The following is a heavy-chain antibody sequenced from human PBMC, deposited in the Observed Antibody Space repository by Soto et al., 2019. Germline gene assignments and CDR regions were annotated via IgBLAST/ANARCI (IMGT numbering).Heavy chain of an antibody. CDR3: AKDQGGIWGIAAAGTWDSP. CDR2: ISGSGGST. J-gene: IGHJ5*02. Sequence: HPGGSLRLSCAASGLTFSSYAMSWVRQAPGKGLEWVSAISGSGGSTYYADPVKGRFTISRDNSKNTLYLQMNSLRAEDTAVYYCAKDQGGIWGIAAAGTWDSPWGQGTLVTVSS. CDR1: GLTFSSYA. V-gene: IGHV3-23*01. D-gene: IGHD6-13*01.